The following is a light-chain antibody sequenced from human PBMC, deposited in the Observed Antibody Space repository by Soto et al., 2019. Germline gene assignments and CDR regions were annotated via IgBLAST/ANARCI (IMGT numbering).Light chain of an antibody. V-gene: IGKV2-28*01. Sequence: DIVMTQSPLSLPVTPGEPASISCRSSQSLLHSNGYNYLDWYLQKPGQSPQLLIYLGSNRASGVPDRFSGSGSGTDFTLKISRVEAEDVGVYYCMQALQTLGGMYTFGQGTKLEIK. CDR3: MQALQTLGGMYT. CDR1: QSLLHSNGYNY. J-gene: IGKJ2*01. CDR2: LGS.